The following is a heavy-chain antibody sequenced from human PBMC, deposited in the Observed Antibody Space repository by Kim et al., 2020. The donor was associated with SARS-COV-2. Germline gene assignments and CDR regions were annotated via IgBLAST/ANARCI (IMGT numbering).Heavy chain of an antibody. Sequence: VESVKGRLAISRDYARNSLYLQMNNVRAEDSAVYYCARDVGSSGYDVFDFWGQGTPVTVSS. D-gene: IGHD5-12*01. CDR3: ARDVGSSGYDVFDF. J-gene: IGHJ4*02. V-gene: IGHV3-7*01.